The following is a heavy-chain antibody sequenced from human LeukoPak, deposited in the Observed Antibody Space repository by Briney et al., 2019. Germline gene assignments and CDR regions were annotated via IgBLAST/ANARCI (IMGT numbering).Heavy chain of an antibody. V-gene: IGHV4-34*01. Sequence: PSETLSLTCAVYGGSFSGYYWSWIRQPPGKGLEWIGEINHSGSTNYNPSLKSRVTISVDTSKNQFSLKLSSVTAADTAVYYCARDRTEDGGSYVDYWGQGTLVTVSS. CDR1: GGSFSGYY. D-gene: IGHD1-26*01. J-gene: IGHJ4*02. CDR3: ARDRTEDGGSYVDY. CDR2: INHSGST.